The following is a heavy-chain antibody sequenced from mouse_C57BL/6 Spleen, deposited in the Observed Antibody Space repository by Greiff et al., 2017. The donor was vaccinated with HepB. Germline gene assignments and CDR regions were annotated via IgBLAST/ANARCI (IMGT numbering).Heavy chain of an antibody. CDR3: AKHYYGSSYWYFDV. D-gene: IGHD1-1*01. CDR2: IWGDGST. V-gene: IGHV2-3*01. J-gene: IGHJ1*03. CDR1: GFSLTSYG. Sequence: QVQLKESGPGLVAPSQSLSITCTVSGFSLTSYGVSWVRQPPGKGLEWLGVIWGDGSTNYHSARISRLSISKDNSKSQVFLRLNRLQTDDTATSYCAKHYYGSSYWYFDVWGTGTTVTVSS.